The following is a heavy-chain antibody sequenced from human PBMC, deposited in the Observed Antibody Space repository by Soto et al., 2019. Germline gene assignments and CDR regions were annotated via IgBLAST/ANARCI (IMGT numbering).Heavy chain of an antibody. Sequence: GGSLRLSCAASGFTFSDYYMTWIRQAPGSGLEWVSYISSSSGTISYANSVKGRFTISRDNAQNSLYLQKTSLRAEDTAVYYCARGTYRSKTDFDYWGQGTLVTVSS. V-gene: IGHV3-11*01. CDR3: ARGTYRSKTDFDY. CDR2: ISSSSGTI. CDR1: GFTFSDYY. D-gene: IGHD6-13*01. J-gene: IGHJ4*02.